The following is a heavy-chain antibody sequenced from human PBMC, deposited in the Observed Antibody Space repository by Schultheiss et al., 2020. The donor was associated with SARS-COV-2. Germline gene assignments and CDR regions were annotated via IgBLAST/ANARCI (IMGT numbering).Heavy chain of an antibody. CDR1: GFTFSSYA. CDR2: ISWNSGSI. CDR3: TTDAYYDILTGYYGGYY. D-gene: IGHD3-9*01. Sequence: GGSLRLSCAASGFTFSSYAMSWVRQAPGKGLEWVSGISWNSGSIGCADSVKGRFTISRDNAKNTLYLQMNSLKTEDTAVYYCTTDAYYDILTGYYGGYYWGQGTLVTVSS. V-gene: IGHV3-23*01. J-gene: IGHJ4*02.